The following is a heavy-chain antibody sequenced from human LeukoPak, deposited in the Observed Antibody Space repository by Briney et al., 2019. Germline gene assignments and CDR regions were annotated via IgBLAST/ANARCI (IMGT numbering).Heavy chain of an antibody. CDR1: GDSFSSNSAT. CDR2: TYYRSKLYN. D-gene: IGHD6-13*01. J-gene: IGHJ4*02. Sequence: SQTLSLTCALSGDSFSSNSATWDWVRQSPSRGLEWLGRTYYRSKLYNDYAVSVKSRITINPDTSKNQFSLQLNSVTPEDTAVYYCARVYSSSWPGPALYYFDYWGQGTLVTVSS. CDR3: ARVYSSSWPGPALYYFDY. V-gene: IGHV6-1*01.